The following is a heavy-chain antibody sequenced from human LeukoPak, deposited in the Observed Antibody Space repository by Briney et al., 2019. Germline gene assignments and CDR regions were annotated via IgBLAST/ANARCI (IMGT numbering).Heavy chain of an antibody. Sequence: PGGSLRLSCAASGFTFSRYWMHWVRQAPGKGLVWVSRINIDDTSISYADSVKGRFTIPRSNAKNTLYLQMNSRRAEDTAVYFCAGIAATATHIDYWGQGTLVTVSS. CDR2: INIDDTSI. V-gene: IGHV3-74*01. J-gene: IGHJ4*02. CDR1: GFTFSRYW. CDR3: AGIAATATHIDY. D-gene: IGHD6-13*01.